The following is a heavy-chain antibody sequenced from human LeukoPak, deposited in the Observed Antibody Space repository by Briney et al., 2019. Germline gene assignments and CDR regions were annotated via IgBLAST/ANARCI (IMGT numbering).Heavy chain of an antibody. Sequence: GGSLRLSCAASGFTFSSYAMSWVRQAPGKGLEWVSAISGSGGSTYYADSVKGRFTISRDNSKNTPYLQMNSLRAEDTAVYYCAKVRETRYSSSWYYFDYWGQGTLVTVSS. D-gene: IGHD6-13*01. CDR2: ISGSGGST. CDR1: GFTFSSYA. V-gene: IGHV3-23*01. CDR3: AKVRETRYSSSWYYFDY. J-gene: IGHJ4*02.